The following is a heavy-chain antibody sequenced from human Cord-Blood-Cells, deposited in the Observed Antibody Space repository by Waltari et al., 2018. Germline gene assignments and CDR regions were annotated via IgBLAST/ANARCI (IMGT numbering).Heavy chain of an antibody. V-gene: IGHV4-59*01. CDR3: ARGPRGAFDI. CDR1: GGSISSYY. Sequence: QVQLQESGQGLVKPSETLSLTCTVSGGSISSYYWSWIRQPPGKGLEWIGYIYYSGSTNYNPSLKSRVTISVDTSKNQFSLKLSSVTAADTAVYYCARGPRGAFDIWGQGTMVTVSS. D-gene: IGHD3-10*01. J-gene: IGHJ3*02. CDR2: IYYSGST.